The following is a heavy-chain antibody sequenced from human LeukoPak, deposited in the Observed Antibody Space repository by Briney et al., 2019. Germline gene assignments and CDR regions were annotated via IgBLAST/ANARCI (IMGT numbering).Heavy chain of an antibody. Sequence: PSQTLSLTCIVSGGSLSSGCSYWSWIRDPPGRGLEGIAYMYYSGSTYYNPSLKSRVTMSADASKNQLSLKLSSVTAADTAVYYCARPYYYDSRIDPWGQGILVTVSS. CDR2: MYYSGST. V-gene: IGHV4-30-4*01. CDR1: GGSLSSGCSY. D-gene: IGHD3-22*01. J-gene: IGHJ5*02. CDR3: ARPYYYDSRIDP.